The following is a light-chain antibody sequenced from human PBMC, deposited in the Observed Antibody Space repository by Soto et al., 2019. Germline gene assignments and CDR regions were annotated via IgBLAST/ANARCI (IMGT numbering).Light chain of an antibody. CDR1: ALPKQY. Sequence: ELTQPPSVPVSPGQTARITCSGDALPKQYAYWYQQKPGQAPVLVIYKDSERPSGIPERFSGSSSGTTVTLTISGVQAEDEADYYCQSADSSGTYYVFGTGTKVTVL. V-gene: IGLV3-25*02. CDR3: QSADSSGTYYV. CDR2: KDS. J-gene: IGLJ1*01.